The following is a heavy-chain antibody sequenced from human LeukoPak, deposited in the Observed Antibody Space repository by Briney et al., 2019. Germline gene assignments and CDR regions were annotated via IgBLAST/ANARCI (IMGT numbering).Heavy chain of an antibody. CDR1: GFTFSNYA. V-gene: IGHV3-30-3*02. D-gene: IGHD4-17*01. CDR2: MSSDGSKK. J-gene: IGHJ4*02. CDR3: AKKFTGTTVISGDYFDY. Sequence: GGSLRLSCAASGFTFSNYAMTWVRQAPGKGLEWVAVMSSDGSKKYYADSVKGRFTISRDNSKNTLYLQMNSLRAEDTAVYYCAKKFTGTTVISGDYFDYWGQGTLVTVSS.